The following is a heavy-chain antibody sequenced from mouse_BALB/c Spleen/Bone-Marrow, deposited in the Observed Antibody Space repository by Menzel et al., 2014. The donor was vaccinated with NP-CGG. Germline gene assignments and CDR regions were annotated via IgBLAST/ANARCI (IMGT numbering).Heavy chain of an antibody. CDR2: ISSGGHDT. Sequence: EVKLVESGGGLVKPGGSLKLSCAASGFTFSSYSMSWVRQTPEKRLEWVATISSGGHDTYYPDSVKGRFTISRDNAKNTLYLQMRSLKSEDTAMYYCSKDGGYDYSYYFDYWGQGTTLTVSS. CDR1: GFTFSSYS. J-gene: IGHJ2*01. CDR3: SKDGGYDYSYYFDY. D-gene: IGHD2-4*01. V-gene: IGHV5-6-4*01.